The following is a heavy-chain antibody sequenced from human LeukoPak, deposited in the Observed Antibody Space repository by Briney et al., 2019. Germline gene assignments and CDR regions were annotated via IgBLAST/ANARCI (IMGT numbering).Heavy chain of an antibody. J-gene: IGHJ4*02. V-gene: IGHV4-61*10. CDR2: IYSSGGT. CDR3: ARVAYDSSCYYWGELDY. Sequence: PSETLSLTCSVSGGSISSGSYYWNWIRQPAGTGLEWIGRIYSSGGTNYNPSLKSRVTISVDTSKNQFSLKLSSVTAADTAVYYCARVAYDSSCYYWGELDYWGQGTLVTVSS. CDR1: GGSISSGSYY. D-gene: IGHD3-22*01.